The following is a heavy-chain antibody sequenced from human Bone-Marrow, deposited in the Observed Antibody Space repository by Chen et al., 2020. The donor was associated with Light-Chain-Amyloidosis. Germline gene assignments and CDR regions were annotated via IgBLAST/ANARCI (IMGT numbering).Heavy chain of an antibody. J-gene: IGHJ3*02. Sequence: QVQLQESGPGLVKSSETLSLACTVSGVSVRSHYWNWIRQPPGKSLEWIGYVFYTGAAKYKPSLNSRVTMSLDTSTNQFALKVTTLTAANTTVYYCASWEESLKAFDIWGPGTMVTVSS. D-gene: IGHD1-26*01. V-gene: IGHV4-59*02. CDR2: VFYTGAA. CDR3: ASWEESLKAFDI. CDR1: GVSVRSHY.